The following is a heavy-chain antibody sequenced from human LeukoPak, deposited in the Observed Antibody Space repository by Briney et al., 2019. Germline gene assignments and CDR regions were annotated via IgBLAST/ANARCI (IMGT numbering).Heavy chain of an antibody. D-gene: IGHD1-26*01. CDR1: GFTFSSYG. Sequence: GGSLRLSCAASGFTFSSYGMSWVRQAPGKGLEWVSAISGSGGSTYYADSVKGRFTISRDNSKNTLYLQMNSLRAEDTAVYYCAKSRELLRSYFDYWGQGTLVTVSS. V-gene: IGHV3-23*01. CDR3: AKSRELLRSYFDY. CDR2: ISGSGGST. J-gene: IGHJ4*02.